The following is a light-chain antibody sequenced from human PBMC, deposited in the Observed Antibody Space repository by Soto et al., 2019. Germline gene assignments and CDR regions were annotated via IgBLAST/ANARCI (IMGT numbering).Light chain of an antibody. CDR1: QSVSSIF. J-gene: IGKJ1*01. CDR2: GPS. V-gene: IGKV3-20*01. CDR3: QEYGSSPRT. Sequence: EIVLTQSPGTLSLSPGERATLSCRASQSVSSIFLAWYQHKPGQAPRLLIYGPSTRATGIPDRFSGSGSGTDFILTISRLEPEDFAVYYCQEYGSSPRTFGHGTRVEIK.